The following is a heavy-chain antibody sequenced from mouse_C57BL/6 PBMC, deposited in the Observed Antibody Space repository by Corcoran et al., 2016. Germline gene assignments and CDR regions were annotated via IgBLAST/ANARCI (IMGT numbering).Heavy chain of an antibody. CDR3: ARAVLYFDY. CDR2: ISYDGSN. CDR1: GYSITSGYY. V-gene: IGHV3-6*01. Sequence: DVQLQESGPGLVKPSQSLSLTCSVTGYSITSGYYWNWIRQFPGNKLEWMGYISYDGSNNYNPSLKNRISITRDTSKNQFFLKLNSVTTEDTATYYCARAVLYFDYWGQGTTLTVSS. J-gene: IGHJ2*01.